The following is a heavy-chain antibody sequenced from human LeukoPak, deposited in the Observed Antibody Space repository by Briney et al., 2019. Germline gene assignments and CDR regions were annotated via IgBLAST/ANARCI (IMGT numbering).Heavy chain of an antibody. D-gene: IGHD3-22*01. V-gene: IGHV3-23*01. CDR1: GFTFSSYA. CDR2: ISGSGGST. Sequence: PGGSLRLSCAASGFTFSSYAMSWVRQAPGKGLEWVSAISGSGGSTYYADSVKGRFTISRDNSKNTLYLQMNSLRAEDTAVYYCAKYHKRRNYDSSGYSNYFDYWGQGTLVTVSS. CDR3: AKYHKRRNYDSSGYSNYFDY. J-gene: IGHJ4*02.